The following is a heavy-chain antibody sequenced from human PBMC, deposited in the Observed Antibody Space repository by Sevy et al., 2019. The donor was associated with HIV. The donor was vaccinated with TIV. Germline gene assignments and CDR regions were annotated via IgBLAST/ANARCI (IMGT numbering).Heavy chain of an antibody. CDR3: VRADPAQHFDS. Sequence: ASVKVSCKASGDTFTNNYMHWVRQPPGKGLEWMGIIDPSAGNASYAQRFQGRVTMTRDTSTSTLYMDLNSLRSEDTAVYYCVRADPAQHFDSWGQGTLVTVSS. V-gene: IGHV1-46*01. J-gene: IGHJ4*02. CDR1: GDTFTNNY. CDR2: IDPSAGNA.